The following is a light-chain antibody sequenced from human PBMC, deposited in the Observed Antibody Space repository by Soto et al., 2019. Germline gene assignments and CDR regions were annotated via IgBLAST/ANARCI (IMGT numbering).Light chain of an antibody. V-gene: IGLV2-14*03. CDR2: DVT. CDR3: SSYTSTNTLVL. Sequence: QSALTQPASVSGSPGQSITISCTGTSSDVGGYNYVSWYQQHPGKAPKLLIYDVTYRPSGVSNRFSGSKSGNTASLTISGLRAEDEADYYCSSYTSTNTLVLFGGGTKITVL. J-gene: IGLJ2*01. CDR1: SSDVGGYNY.